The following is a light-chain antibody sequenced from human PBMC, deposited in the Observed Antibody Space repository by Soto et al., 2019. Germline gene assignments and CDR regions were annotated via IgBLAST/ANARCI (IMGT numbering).Light chain of an antibody. Sequence: DIQMTQSPSSFTASVGEIVTITCRASQSISSWLAWYQQKPGKAPKLLIYDASSLESGVPSRFSGSGSGTEFTLTISSLQPDDFATYYCQQYNSYSWTFGQGTKVDIK. CDR2: DAS. J-gene: IGKJ1*01. CDR3: QQYNSYSWT. CDR1: QSISSW. V-gene: IGKV1-5*01.